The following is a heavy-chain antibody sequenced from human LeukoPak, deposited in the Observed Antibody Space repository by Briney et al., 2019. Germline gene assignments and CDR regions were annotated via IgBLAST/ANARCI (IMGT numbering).Heavy chain of an antibody. CDR1: GGSISSYY. D-gene: IGHD6-19*01. J-gene: IGHJ4*02. Sequence: PSETLSLTCTVSGGSISSYYWSWIRQPPGKGLEWIGYIYYSGSTNYNPSLKSRVTISVDTSKDQFSLKLSSVTAADTAVYYCARQMGSGWYYFDYWGQGTLVTVSS. V-gene: IGHV4-59*01. CDR2: IYYSGST. CDR3: ARQMGSGWYYFDY.